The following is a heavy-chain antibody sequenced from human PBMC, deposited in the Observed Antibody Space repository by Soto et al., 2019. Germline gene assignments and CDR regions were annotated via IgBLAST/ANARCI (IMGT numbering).Heavy chain of an antibody. Sequence: QVHLVQSGGEVKKPGSSVKVSCTAFGGTFNTYGISWVRQAPRQGLEWMGRIIPVFGRPNYAQRFQGRVTITADESTSTVYMELSSLTSGDTALYYCARDRFLYGDYPIFDKWGQGALVTVSS. CDR1: GGTFNTYG. J-gene: IGHJ4*02. CDR2: IIPVFGRP. D-gene: IGHD4-17*01. V-gene: IGHV1-69*01. CDR3: ARDRFLYGDYPIFDK.